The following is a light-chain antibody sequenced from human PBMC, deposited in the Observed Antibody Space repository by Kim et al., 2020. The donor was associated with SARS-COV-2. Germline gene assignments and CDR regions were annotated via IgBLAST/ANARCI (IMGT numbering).Light chain of an antibody. CDR3: HQNNNWPPWT. CDR2: GAA. V-gene: IGKV3-15*01. J-gene: IGKJ1*01. Sequence: EIVMTQSPATLSVSPGERATLSCRASQSVSSNSSGCHQKTADAPRLLIYGAATRGTGIPARCSGSGCWGEFTLTISSMQSEDFSVYYCHQNNNWPPWTFGQGTTVEIK. CDR1: QSVSSN.